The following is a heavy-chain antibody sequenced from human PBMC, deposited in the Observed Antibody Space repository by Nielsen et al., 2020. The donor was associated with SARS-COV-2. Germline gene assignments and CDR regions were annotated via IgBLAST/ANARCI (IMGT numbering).Heavy chain of an antibody. CDR2: ISGSGSDI. CDR3: AKGPYSSGWYYFDY. D-gene: IGHD6-19*01. Sequence: GESLKISCAASGFTFSGAGMHWVRQVLGKGLEWLSYISGSGSDIYTDSVRGRFTISRDDGKNSLFLQMNSLRAEDTALYYCAKGPYSSGWYYFDYWGQGTLVTVSS. CDR1: GFTFSGAG. J-gene: IGHJ4*02. V-gene: IGHV3-21*05.